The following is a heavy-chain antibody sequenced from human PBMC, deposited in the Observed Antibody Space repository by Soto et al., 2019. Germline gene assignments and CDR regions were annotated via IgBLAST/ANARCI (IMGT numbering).Heavy chain of an antibody. CDR2: ISAYNGNT. V-gene: IGHV1-18*01. J-gene: IGHJ5*02. Sequence: ASVKVSCKASGYTFTSYGISWVRQAPGQGLEWMGWISAYNGNTNYAQKLQGRVTMTTDTSTSTAYMELRSLRSDDTAVYYCAKDRRPSSHRNLFDPWGQGTLVTVSS. CDR3: AKDRRPSSHRNLFDP. CDR1: GYTFTSYG.